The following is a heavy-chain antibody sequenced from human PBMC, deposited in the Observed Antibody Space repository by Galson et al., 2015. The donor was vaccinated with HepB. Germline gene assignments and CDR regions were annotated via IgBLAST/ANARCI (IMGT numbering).Heavy chain of an antibody. D-gene: IGHD6-6*01. CDR2: IDPSDSYT. V-gene: IGHV5-10-1*01. J-gene: IGHJ5*02. CDR3: ARHDLPGDSSSLQWLGNNWFDP. CDR1: GYSFTSYW. Sequence: QSGAEVKKPGESLRISCKGSGYSFTSYWISWVRQMPGKGLEWMGRIDPSDSYTNYSPSFQGHVTISADKSISTAYLQWSSLKASDTAMYYCARHDLPGDSSSLQWLGNNWFDPWGQGTLVTVSS.